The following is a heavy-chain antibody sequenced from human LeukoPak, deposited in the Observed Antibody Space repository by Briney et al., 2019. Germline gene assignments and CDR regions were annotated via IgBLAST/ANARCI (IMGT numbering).Heavy chain of an antibody. Sequence: PGGSLRLSCAASGFTFSSYWMHWVRQVPGKGLVWVVRIGTDGSRTTYEDYVQGRLTISRDNAKNTLYLQMNSLRGEDTAVYYCARDKYGGNSNAFDIWGQGTLVTVSS. J-gene: IGHJ3*02. D-gene: IGHD4-23*01. CDR1: GFTFSSYW. V-gene: IGHV3-74*01. CDR3: ARDKYGGNSNAFDI. CDR2: IGTDGSRT.